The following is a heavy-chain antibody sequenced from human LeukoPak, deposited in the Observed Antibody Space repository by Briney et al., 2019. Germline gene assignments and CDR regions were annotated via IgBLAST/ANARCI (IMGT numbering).Heavy chain of an antibody. Sequence: SETLSLTCTVSGGSISSYYWSWIRQPPGKGLEWIGYIYYSGSTNYNPSLKSRVTISVDTSKNQFSLKLSSVTAADTAVYYCARWGASSGGLDYWGQGTLVTVSS. CDR2: IYYSGST. CDR3: ARWGASSGGLDY. CDR1: GGSISSYY. V-gene: IGHV4-59*08. D-gene: IGHD1-26*01. J-gene: IGHJ4*02.